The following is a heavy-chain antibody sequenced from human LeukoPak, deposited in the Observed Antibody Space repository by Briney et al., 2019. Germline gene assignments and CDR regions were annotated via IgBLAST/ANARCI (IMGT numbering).Heavy chain of an antibody. J-gene: IGHJ4*02. V-gene: IGHV3-48*03. CDR1: GFTFSNYE. CDR3: ARGYCGGGSCYTY. D-gene: IGHD2-15*01. Sequence: GGSLRLSCAASGFTFSNYEMNWVRQAPGKGLEWISYISLSGSTVFYADSVKGRFTISRDNTKNSLYLQMNSLRAEDTAAYYCARGYCGGGSCYTYWGQGTLVTVSS. CDR2: ISLSGSTV.